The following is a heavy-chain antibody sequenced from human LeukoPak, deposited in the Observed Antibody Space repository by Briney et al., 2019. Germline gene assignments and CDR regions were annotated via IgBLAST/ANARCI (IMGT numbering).Heavy chain of an antibody. CDR2: ISGSGGST. J-gene: IGHJ4*02. CDR3: AKDTFIAATYYFDY. D-gene: IGHD6-25*01. CDR1: GFTFSSYS. Sequence: GGSLRLSCAASGFTFSSYSTNWVRQAPGKGLEWVSAISGSGGSTYYADSVKGRFTISRDNSKNTLYLQMNSLRAEDTAVYYCAKDTFIAATYYFDYWGQGTLVTVSS. V-gene: IGHV3-23*01.